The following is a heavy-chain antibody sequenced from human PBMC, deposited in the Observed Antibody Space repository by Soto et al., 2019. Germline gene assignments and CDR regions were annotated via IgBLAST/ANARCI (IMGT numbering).Heavy chain of an antibody. Sequence: PGESLKISCKGSGYSFTSYWISWVRQMPGKGLEWMGRIDPSDSYTNYSPSFQGHVTISADKSISTAYLQWSSLKALDTAMYHCARHYYYGMDVWGQGTTVTVSS. CDR2: IDPSDSYT. CDR1: GYSFTSYW. V-gene: IGHV5-10-1*01. J-gene: IGHJ6*02. CDR3: ARHYYYGMDV.